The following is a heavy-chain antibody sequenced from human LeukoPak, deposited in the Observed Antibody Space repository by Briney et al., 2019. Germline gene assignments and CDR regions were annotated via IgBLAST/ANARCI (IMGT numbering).Heavy chain of an antibody. V-gene: IGHV3-30*18. D-gene: IGHD5-12*01. CDR1: GFTFSSYG. CDR3: AKVPAYSGYDYGDYFDY. Sequence: PGRSLRLSCAASGFTFSSYGMHWVRQAPGKGLEWVAVISYDGSNKYYADSVKGRFTISRDNSKNTLYLQMNSLRAEDTAVYYCAKVPAYSGYDYGDYFDYWGQVTLVTVSS. CDR2: ISYDGSNK. J-gene: IGHJ4*02.